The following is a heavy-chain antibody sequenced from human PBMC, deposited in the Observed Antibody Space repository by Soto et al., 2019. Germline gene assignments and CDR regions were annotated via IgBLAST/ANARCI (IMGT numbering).Heavy chain of an antibody. CDR2: INAGNGNT. CDR3: ARDLFGLGYFSCGSCHGGFDY. V-gene: IGHV1-3*01. D-gene: IGHD2-15*01. J-gene: IGHJ4*02. CDR1: GYTFNSYA. Sequence: QVQLVQSGAEVKKPGASVKVSCKASGYTFNSYAMHWVRQAPGQRLEWMGWINAGNGNTKYSQKFQGRVTITRDTSASTAYMELSSLRSEDTAVYYCARDLFGLGYFSCGSCHGGFDYWGQGTLVTVSS.